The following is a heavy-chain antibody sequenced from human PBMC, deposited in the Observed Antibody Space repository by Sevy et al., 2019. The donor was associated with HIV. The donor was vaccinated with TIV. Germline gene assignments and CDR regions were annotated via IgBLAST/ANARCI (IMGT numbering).Heavy chain of an antibody. CDR3: AKVCNDYIWGSYRQGDYFDY. CDR1: GFTFSSYA. CDR2: ISGSGGST. Sequence: GGSLRLSCAASGFTFSSYAMSWVRQAPGKGLEWVSAISGSGGSTYYADSVKGRFTISRDNSKNTLYLQMNSLRAEETAVYYCAKVCNDYIWGSYRQGDYFDYWGQGTLVTVSS. D-gene: IGHD3-16*02. V-gene: IGHV3-23*01. J-gene: IGHJ4*02.